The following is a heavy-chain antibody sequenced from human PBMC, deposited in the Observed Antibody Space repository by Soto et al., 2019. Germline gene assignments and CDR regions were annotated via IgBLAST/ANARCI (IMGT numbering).Heavy chain of an antibody. CDR2: IRSKAYGGTT. J-gene: IGHJ4*02. Sequence: GGSLRLSCTASGFTFGDYAMSWFRQAPGKGLEWVGFIRSKAYGGTTEYAASVKGRFTISRDDSKSIAYLQMNSLKTEDTAVYYCTSAESGYDRYYFDYWGQGTLVTVSS. CDR1: GFTFGDYA. V-gene: IGHV3-49*03. D-gene: IGHD5-12*01. CDR3: TSAESGYDRYYFDY.